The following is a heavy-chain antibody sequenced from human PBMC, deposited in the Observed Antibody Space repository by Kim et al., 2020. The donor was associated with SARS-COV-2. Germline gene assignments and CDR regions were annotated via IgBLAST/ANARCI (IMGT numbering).Heavy chain of an antibody. Sequence: SETLSLTCTVSGGSISSGGYYWSWIRQHPGKGLEWIGYIYYSGSTYYNPSLKSRVTISVDTSKNQFSLKLSSVTAADTAVYYCARSASGSYYKGGISWFDPWGQGTLVTVSS. CDR1: GGSISSGGYY. D-gene: IGHD3-10*01. J-gene: IGHJ5*02. CDR2: IYYSGST. CDR3: ARSASGSYYKGGISWFDP. V-gene: IGHV4-31*03.